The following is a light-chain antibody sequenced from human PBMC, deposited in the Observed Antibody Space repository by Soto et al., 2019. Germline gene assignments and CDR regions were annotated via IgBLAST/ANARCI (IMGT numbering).Light chain of an antibody. CDR3: HQYYKWPLT. V-gene: IGKV1-5*03. Sequence: DIQMTQCPSTLSASVPDRLTITCRASQSVRDWLAWYQQKLGKVPKFVIYKASSLQSGVPSRFSGSGSGTDFTLTISSLLSEDFAVYYCHQYYKWPLTFGGGTKVDI. CDR1: QSVRDW. J-gene: IGKJ4*01. CDR2: KAS.